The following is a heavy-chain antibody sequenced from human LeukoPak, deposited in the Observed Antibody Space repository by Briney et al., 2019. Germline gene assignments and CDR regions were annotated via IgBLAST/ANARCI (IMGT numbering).Heavy chain of an antibody. CDR3: AREVGLWFGELLAYDYMDV. CDR1: GYTFTSYG. J-gene: IGHJ6*03. CDR2: ISAYTGNT. Sequence: GASVKVSCKASGYTFTSYGISWVRQAPGQGLEWMGWISAYTGNTNYAQKLQGRVTMTTATSTRTAYMGVRSLRSDDTAVYYCAREVGLWFGELLAYDYMDVWGKGTTVTVSS. D-gene: IGHD3-10*01. V-gene: IGHV1-18*01.